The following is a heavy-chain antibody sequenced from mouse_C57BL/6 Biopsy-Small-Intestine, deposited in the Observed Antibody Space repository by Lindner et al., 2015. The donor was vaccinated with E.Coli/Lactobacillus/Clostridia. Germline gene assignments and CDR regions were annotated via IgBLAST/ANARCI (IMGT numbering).Heavy chain of an antibody. V-gene: IGHV1-63*01. CDR1: GGTFSTYA. J-gene: IGHJ1*01. Sequence: SVKVSCKASGGTFSTYAISWVRQAPGQGLEWMGGFIPVLSIANYAQKFRGTVTMSADKSTNTGYMELSSLRSEDTAVYYCASGPHGSGSYGMDVWGQGTTVIVSS. D-gene: IGHD1-1*01. CDR2: FIPVLSIA. CDR3: ASGPHGSGSYGMDV.